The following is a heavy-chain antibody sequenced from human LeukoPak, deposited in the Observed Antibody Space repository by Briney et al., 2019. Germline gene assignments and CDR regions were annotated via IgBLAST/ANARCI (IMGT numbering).Heavy chain of an antibody. J-gene: IGHJ4*02. CDR2: IWYDGSNK. CDR1: GFTFSSYG. Sequence: PGGSLRLSCAASGFTFSSYGMRWVRQAPGKGLEWVAVIWYDGSNKYYADSVKGRFTISRDNSKNTLYLQMNSLRAEDTAVYYCARDLGYGDYFYYWGQGTLVTVSS. D-gene: IGHD4-17*01. V-gene: IGHV3-33*08. CDR3: ARDLGYGDYFYY.